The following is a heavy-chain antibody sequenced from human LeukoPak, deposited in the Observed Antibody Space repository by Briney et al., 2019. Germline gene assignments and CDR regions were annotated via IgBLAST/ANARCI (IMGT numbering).Heavy chain of an antibody. CDR3: AKEKNPYYYDSSYDY. V-gene: IGHV3-30*02. CDR2: IRYDGSNK. D-gene: IGHD3-22*01. J-gene: IGHJ4*02. Sequence: GGSLRLSCAASGFTFSSYGMHWVRQAPGKGLEWVAFIRYDGSNKYYADSVKGRFTISRDNSKNTLYLQTNSLRAEDTAVYYCAKEKNPYYYDSSYDYWGQGTLVTVSS. CDR1: GFTFSSYG.